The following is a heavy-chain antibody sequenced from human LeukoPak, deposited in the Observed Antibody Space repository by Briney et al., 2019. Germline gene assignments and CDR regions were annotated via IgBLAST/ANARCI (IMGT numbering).Heavy chain of an antibody. CDR2: ISHSGTT. Sequence: PSETLSLTCTVSGYSITSSYYWAWIRQPPGKGLEWVASISHSGTTYYSPSLKSRVTISIDTSRNQFSLKLNSLTAADTAVYHCARDRGFMTADYWGQGTLLTASS. CDR1: GYSITSSYY. CDR3: ARDRGFMTADY. V-gene: IGHV4-38-2*02. J-gene: IGHJ4*02. D-gene: IGHD3-10*01.